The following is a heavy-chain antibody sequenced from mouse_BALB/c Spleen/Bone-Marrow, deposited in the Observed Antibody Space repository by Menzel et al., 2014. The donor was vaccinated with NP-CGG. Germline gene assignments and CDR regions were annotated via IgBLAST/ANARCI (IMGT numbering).Heavy chain of an antibody. CDR3: ARGITTGYFDY. Sequence: VQVVESGAELVRPGTSVKVSCKASGYAFXNYLIEWVKQRPGQGLEWIGVINPGSGGTNYNEKFKGKATLTADKSSSTAYMQLSSLTSDDSAVYFCARGITTGYFDYWGQGTTLTVSS. V-gene: IGHV1-54*01. J-gene: IGHJ2*01. CDR1: GYAFXNYL. CDR2: INPGSGGT. D-gene: IGHD1-1*01.